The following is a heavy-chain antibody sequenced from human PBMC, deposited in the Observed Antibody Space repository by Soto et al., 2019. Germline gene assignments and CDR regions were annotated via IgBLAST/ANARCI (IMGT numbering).Heavy chain of an antibody. CDR3: ARHQEGSGWYSLGY. J-gene: IGHJ4*02. V-gene: IGHV4-39*01. Sequence: QLQLQESGPGLVKPSETLSLTCTVSGGSISSSSYYWGWIRQPPGKGLEWIGSIYYSGSTYYNPSLKSRVTRSVDTSKNQFSLKVSSVTAADTAVYYCARHQEGSGWYSLGYWGQGTLVTVSS. CDR1: GGSISSSSYY. CDR2: IYYSGST. D-gene: IGHD6-19*01.